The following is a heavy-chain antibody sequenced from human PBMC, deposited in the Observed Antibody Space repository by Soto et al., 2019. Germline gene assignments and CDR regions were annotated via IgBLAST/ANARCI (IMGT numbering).Heavy chain of an antibody. J-gene: IGHJ3*01. CDR3: ARFWHGDHRFDL. CDR1: GYTFSGYE. CDR2: INGGNGNR. Sequence: QVQLVQSGAEVKKPGASVKVSCKTSGYTFSGYEIHWVRQAPGQRLEWMGWINGGNGNRESSPKFQGRVTITRDTPATTAYMELSRLRSEDTAVYYCARFWHGDHRFDLWGQGTMVTVSS. V-gene: IGHV1-3*01. D-gene: IGHD4-17*01.